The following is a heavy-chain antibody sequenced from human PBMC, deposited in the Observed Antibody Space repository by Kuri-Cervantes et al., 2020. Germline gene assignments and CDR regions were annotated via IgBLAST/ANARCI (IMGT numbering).Heavy chain of an antibody. CDR1: GFTFSSYA. J-gene: IGHJ4*02. CDR2: ISGSGGST. D-gene: IGHD3-10*01. CDR3: AKNIRGDIINFFGY. V-gene: IGHV3-23*01. Sequence: GESLKISCAASGFTFSSYAMSWVRQAPGKGLEWVSAISGSGGSTYYADSVKGRFTISRDNSKNTLYLQMNSLRAEDTAVYYCAKNIRGDIINFFGYWGQGTLVTVSS.